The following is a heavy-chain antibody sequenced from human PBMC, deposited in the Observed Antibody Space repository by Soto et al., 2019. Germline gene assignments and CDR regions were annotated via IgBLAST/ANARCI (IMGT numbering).Heavy chain of an antibody. Sequence: SETRSLTCTVSCGSISSYYWSWIRQPSGRGLEWIGRIYTSGSTNYNPSLKSRVTMSVDTSKNHSSLKLSSVTAAVTAVYYCARDPRIAAAGNYYYYGMDVWGQGTTVNVSS. D-gene: IGHD6-13*01. V-gene: IGHV4-4*07. CDR1: CGSISSYY. CDR3: ARDPRIAAAGNYYYYGMDV. J-gene: IGHJ6*02. CDR2: IYTSGST.